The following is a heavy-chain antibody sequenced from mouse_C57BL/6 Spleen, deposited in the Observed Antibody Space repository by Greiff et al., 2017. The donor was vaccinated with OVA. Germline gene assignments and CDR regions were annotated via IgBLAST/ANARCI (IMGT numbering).Heavy chain of an antibody. J-gene: IGHJ2*01. CDR1: GYTFTSYW. V-gene: IGHV1-61*01. CDR2: IYPSDSET. Sequence: QVQLKQPGAELVRPGSSVKLSCKASGYTFTSYWMDWVKQRPGQGLEWIGNIYPSDSETHYNQKFKDKATLTVDKSSSTAYMQLSSLTSEDSAVYYCARVVTGTFDYWGQGTTLTVSS. CDR3: ARVVTGTFDY. D-gene: IGHD4-1*01.